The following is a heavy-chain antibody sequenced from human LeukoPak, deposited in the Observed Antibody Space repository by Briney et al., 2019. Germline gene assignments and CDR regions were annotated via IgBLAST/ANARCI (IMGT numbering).Heavy chain of an antibody. CDR2: IKQDGSEK. J-gene: IGHJ4*02. V-gene: IGHV3-7*01. CDR1: GFTFSSYW. Sequence: GGSLRLSCPASGFTFSSYWMSWVRQAPGKGLEWVANIKQDGSEKYYVDSVKGRFTISRDNAKNSLYLQMNSLRAEDTAVYYCARGGYNPLYYFDYWGQGTLVTVSS. CDR3: ARGGYNPLYYFDY. D-gene: IGHD5-24*01.